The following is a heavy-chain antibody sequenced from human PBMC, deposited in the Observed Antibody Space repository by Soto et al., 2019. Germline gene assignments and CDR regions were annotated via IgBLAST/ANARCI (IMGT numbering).Heavy chain of an antibody. V-gene: IGHV4-59*08. CDR3: ARRYGGNLDY. CDR2: IYYSGST. J-gene: IGHJ4*02. CDR1: GGSISSYY. Sequence: PSETLSLTCTVSGGSISSYYWSWVRQPPGKGLEWIGYIYYSGSTNYNPSLKSRVTISVDTSKNQFSLKLSSVTAADTAVYYCARRYGGNLDYWGQGTLVTVSS. D-gene: IGHD1-26*01.